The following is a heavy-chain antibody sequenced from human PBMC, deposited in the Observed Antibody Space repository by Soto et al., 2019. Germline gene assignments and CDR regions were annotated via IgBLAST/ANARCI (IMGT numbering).Heavy chain of an antibody. D-gene: IGHD2-15*01. CDR1: GFTVSSNY. CDR3: ARDLYCSGGSCNNWFDP. CDR2: IYSGGST. Sequence: EVQLVETGGGLIRPGGSLRLSCAASGFTVSSNYMSWVRQAPGKGLEWVSVIYSGGSTYYADSVKGRFTISRDNSKNTLYLQMNSLRAEDTAVYYCARDLYCSGGSCNNWFDPWGQGTLVTVSS. J-gene: IGHJ5*02. V-gene: IGHV3-53*02.